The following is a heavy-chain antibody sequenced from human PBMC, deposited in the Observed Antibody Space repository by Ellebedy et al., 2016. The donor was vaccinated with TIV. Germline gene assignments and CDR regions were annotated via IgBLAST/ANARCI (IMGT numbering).Heavy chain of an antibody. V-gene: IGHV3-7*01. CDR3: AREWGY. Sequence: GGSLRLXXAGSGFTFSSYWMSWVRQAPGKGLEWVANIKQDGSEKYYVDSVKGRFTISRDNAKNSLYLQMNSLRAEDTAVYYCAREWGYWGQGTLVTVSS. CDR1: GFTFSSYW. CDR2: IKQDGSEK. D-gene: IGHD3-16*01. J-gene: IGHJ4*02.